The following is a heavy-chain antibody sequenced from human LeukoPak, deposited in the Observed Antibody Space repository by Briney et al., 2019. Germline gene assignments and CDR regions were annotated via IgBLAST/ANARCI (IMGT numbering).Heavy chain of an antibody. Sequence: GGSLRLSCAASGFTFSSYGMHWVRQAPGKGLEWVAVISYDGSNKYYADSVKGRFTISRDNSKNTLYLQMNSLRAEDTAVYYCASYDCSSTSCYTERADYWGQGTLVTVSS. J-gene: IGHJ4*02. CDR3: ASYDCSSTSCYTERADY. V-gene: IGHV3-30*03. CDR2: ISYDGSNK. D-gene: IGHD2-2*02. CDR1: GFTFSSYG.